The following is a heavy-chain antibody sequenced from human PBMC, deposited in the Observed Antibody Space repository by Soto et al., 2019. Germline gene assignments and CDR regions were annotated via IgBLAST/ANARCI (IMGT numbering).Heavy chain of an antibody. CDR2: ISTYNGKT. D-gene: IGHD3-9*01. CDR1: GYTFTSHG. J-gene: IGHJ3*01. Sequence: ASVKVSCKASGYTFTSHGISWVRQAPGQGLEWMGWISTYNGKTDYSQKFQGRVTMTADTRTTTGYMELRSLRSDDTAIYYCARLLTEGVTYREDAFDLWGQGTKVTVSS. V-gene: IGHV1-18*01. CDR3: ARLLTEGVTYREDAFDL.